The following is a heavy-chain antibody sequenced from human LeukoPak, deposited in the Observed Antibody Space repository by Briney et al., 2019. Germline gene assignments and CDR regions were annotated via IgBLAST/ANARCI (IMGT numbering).Heavy chain of an antibody. V-gene: IGHV3-23*01. CDR2: INGGGDAT. D-gene: IGHD2-2*01. CDR1: GFSFNNNA. CDR3: ARCTASCYANAFDV. J-gene: IGHJ3*01. Sequence: PGGSLRLSCTASGFSFNNNAMSWVRQAPGKGLEWVSAINGGGDATEYTDSVKGRFTISRGNSKNTLYLQMKSLRPEDTAVYYCARCTASCYANAFDVWGQGTLLTVSS.